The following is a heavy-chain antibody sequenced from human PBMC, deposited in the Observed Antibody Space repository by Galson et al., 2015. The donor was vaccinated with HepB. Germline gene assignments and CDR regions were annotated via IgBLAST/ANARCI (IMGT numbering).Heavy chain of an antibody. V-gene: IGHV4-34*01. Sequence: ETLSLTCVVSGGSLGGHYWSWIRQSPGKGLQWLGEVNHGGTTKYNTSLQSRITVSIDTPKNLFSLTLKSVTAADTALYYCARSRSGMYRLIYFDSWGQGTLVTVSS. CDR2: VNHGGTT. J-gene: IGHJ4*02. CDR1: GGSLGGHY. D-gene: IGHD1-26*01. CDR3: ARSRSGMYRLIYFDS.